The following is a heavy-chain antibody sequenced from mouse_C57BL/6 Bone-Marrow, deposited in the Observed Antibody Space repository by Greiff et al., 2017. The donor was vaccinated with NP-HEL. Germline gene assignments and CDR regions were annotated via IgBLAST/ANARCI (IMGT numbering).Heavy chain of an antibody. D-gene: IGHD1-1*01. CDR1: GFTFSSYA. J-gene: IGHJ2*01. CDR3: TRADLRYYSYYFDY. Sequence: EVKLMESGEGLVKPGGSLKLSCAASGFTFSSYAMSWVRQTPEKRLEWVAYISSGGDYIYYADTVKGRFTISRDNARNTLYLQMSSLKSEDTAMYYCTRADLRYYSYYFDYWGQGTTLTVSS. CDR2: ISSGGDYI. V-gene: IGHV5-9-1*02.